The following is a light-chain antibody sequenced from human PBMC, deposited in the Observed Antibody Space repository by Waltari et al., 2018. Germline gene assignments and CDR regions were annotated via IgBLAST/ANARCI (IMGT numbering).Light chain of an antibody. Sequence: DIQMTQSPSSLSASVGDRVTITCRASQTISRYLNWYQQKLGKAPNLLIYAASSLQSGVPARFSGSGSGRDFTLIITSLQPEDCATYYCQQSYSFTRTFGQGTKVEIK. CDR3: QQSYSFTRT. J-gene: IGKJ1*01. V-gene: IGKV1-39*01. CDR1: QTISRY. CDR2: AAS.